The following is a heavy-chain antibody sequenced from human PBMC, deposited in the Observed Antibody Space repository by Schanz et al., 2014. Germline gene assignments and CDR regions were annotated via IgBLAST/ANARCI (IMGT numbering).Heavy chain of an antibody. D-gene: IGHD1-26*01. Sequence: ESGGGVVQPGRSLRLSCAASGFTFSSYGMHWVRQVPGKGLEWVAVVCYDGSKKYYADSVKGRFTTSRDNSKNTMYLQMNSLRAEDTAVYYCVKDLQRELLRDDHYYGMDVWGQGTTVTVSS. V-gene: IGHV3-33*06. J-gene: IGHJ6*02. CDR3: VKDLQRELLRDDHYYGMDV. CDR1: GFTFSSYG. CDR2: VCYDGSKK.